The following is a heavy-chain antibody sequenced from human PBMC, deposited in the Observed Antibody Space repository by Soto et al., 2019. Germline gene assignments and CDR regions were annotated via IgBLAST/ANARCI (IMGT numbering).Heavy chain of an antibody. CDR1: GYPFTSYG. CDR2: ISAYNGKR. V-gene: IGHV1-18*01. J-gene: IGHJ3*02. CDR3: ARGRIVASIHDAFEI. Sequence: QGQLLQSGDEVKTPGASVRVSCTASGYPFTSYGISWVRQAPGQGLEWVAWISAYNGKRDTAQKFQGRVTMTLDTSTDTAHMELGDLTSADTAVYYCARGRIVASIHDAFEIWGQGTKVTGSS. D-gene: IGHD5-12*01.